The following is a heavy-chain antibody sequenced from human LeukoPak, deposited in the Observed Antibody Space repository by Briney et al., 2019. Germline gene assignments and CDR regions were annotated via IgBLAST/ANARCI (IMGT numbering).Heavy chain of an antibody. D-gene: IGHD2-2*01. CDR3: ARARDRTCSSTSCYAGPPWFDP. CDR1: GYTFTGYY. Sequence: GASVKVSCKASGYTFTGYYMHWVRQAPGQGLEWMGWINPNSGGTNYAQKFQGRVTMTRDTSISTAYMELSRLRSDDTAVYYCARARDRTCSSTSCYAGPPWFDPWGQGTLVTVSS. CDR2: INPNSGGT. V-gene: IGHV1-2*02. J-gene: IGHJ5*02.